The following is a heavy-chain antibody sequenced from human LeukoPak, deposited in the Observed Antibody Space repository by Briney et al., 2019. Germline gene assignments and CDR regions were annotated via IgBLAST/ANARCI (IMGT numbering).Heavy chain of an antibody. CDR3: ARDATSKQWNPDVRTSYYYYYMDV. CDR1: GGSFSGYY. CDR2: INHSGST. Sequence: PSETLSLTCAVYGGSFSGYYWSWIRQPPGKGLEWIGEINHSGSTNYNPSLKSRVTISVDTSKNQFSLKLSSVTAADTAVYYCARDATSKQWNPDVRTSYYYYYMDVWGKGTTVTVSS. J-gene: IGHJ6*03. V-gene: IGHV4-34*01. D-gene: IGHD6-19*01.